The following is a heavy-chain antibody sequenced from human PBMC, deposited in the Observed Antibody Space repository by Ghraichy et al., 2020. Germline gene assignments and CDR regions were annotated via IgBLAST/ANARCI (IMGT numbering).Heavy chain of an antibody. D-gene: IGHD3-22*01. Sequence: ETLSLTCAASGFTFSSYSMNWVRQAPGKGLEWVSYISSSSSTIYYADSVKGRFTISRDNAKNSLYLQMNSLRDEDTAVYYCARDYDSSGYGYYYYYGMDVWGQGTTVTVSS. J-gene: IGHJ6*02. CDR2: ISSSSSTI. CDR1: GFTFSSYS. CDR3: ARDYDSSGYGYYYYYGMDV. V-gene: IGHV3-48*02.